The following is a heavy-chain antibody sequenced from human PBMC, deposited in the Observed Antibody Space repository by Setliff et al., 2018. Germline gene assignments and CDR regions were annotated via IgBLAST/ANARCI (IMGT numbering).Heavy chain of an antibody. Sequence: PSETLSLTCIVSGASIRNFYWTWIRQPPGKGLEWIGYVHFTGSTDYDPSLKSRVTISLDTSKSQFFLKLNSVTAADTAVYYCARAPGRNIRGDYWGQGALVTVSS. J-gene: IGHJ4*02. D-gene: IGHD3-10*01. CDR2: VHFTGST. V-gene: IGHV4-59*08. CDR1: GASIRNFY. CDR3: ARAPGRNIRGDY.